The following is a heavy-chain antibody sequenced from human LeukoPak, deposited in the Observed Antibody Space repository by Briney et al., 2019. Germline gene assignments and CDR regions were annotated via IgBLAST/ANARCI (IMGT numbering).Heavy chain of an antibody. Sequence: GGSLRLSCAASGFTFSSYAMSWVRQAPGKGLEWVSAISGSGGSTYYAGSLKGRFTISRDNSKNTLYLEMNGLRAEDTAVYYCAKDPAGITIFGVVSHYFDYWGQGTLVTVSS. CDR1: GFTFSSYA. D-gene: IGHD3-3*01. CDR3: AKDPAGITIFGVVSHYFDY. J-gene: IGHJ4*02. CDR2: ISGSGGST. V-gene: IGHV3-23*01.